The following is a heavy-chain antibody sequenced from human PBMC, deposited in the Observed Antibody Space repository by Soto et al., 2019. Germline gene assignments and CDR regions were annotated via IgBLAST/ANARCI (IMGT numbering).Heavy chain of an antibody. D-gene: IGHD5-18*01. CDR3: AKDQPGYTYGGPHY. CDR2: IGGSGDHT. CDR1: GFTFSTYG. J-gene: IGHJ4*02. Sequence: EVQLLESGGRLVHPGGSLRLSCAASGFTFSTYGMSWVRQAPGKGLEWVSTIGGSGDHTYYADSVKGRFTISRDNSKNTVYLQMNSLRAEDTALYYCAKDQPGYTYGGPHYWGQGTLVTVYS. V-gene: IGHV3-23*01.